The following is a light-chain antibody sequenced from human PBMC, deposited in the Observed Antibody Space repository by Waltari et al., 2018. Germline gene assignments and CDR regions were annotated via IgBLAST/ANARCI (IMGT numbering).Light chain of an antibody. CDR2: GAS. V-gene: IGKV3-20*01. Sequence: ELVLTQSPGTLSLSQGERASLSCRASQSVSRTLAWYQQKPGQAPRLLIYGASTRATGIPERFSGGGSGTDFSLTISRLEPEDFAVYYCQHYVRLPATFGQGTKVEIK. J-gene: IGKJ1*01. CDR3: QHYVRLPAT. CDR1: QSVSRT.